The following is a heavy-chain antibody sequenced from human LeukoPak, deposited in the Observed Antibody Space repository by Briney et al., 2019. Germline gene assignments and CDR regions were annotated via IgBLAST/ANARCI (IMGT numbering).Heavy chain of an antibody. Sequence: PGGSLRLSCAASGFTFSTYAMSWVRQAPGKGLEWVALIRYHGNDAYYADSVKGRFTISRDNPNNTLYFQMNSLRPEDTAVYYCAKGAADTALDSWGQGTLVTVSS. V-gene: IGHV3-30*02. CDR3: AKGAADTALDS. D-gene: IGHD5-18*01. CDR1: GFTFSTYA. CDR2: IRYHGNDA. J-gene: IGHJ4*02.